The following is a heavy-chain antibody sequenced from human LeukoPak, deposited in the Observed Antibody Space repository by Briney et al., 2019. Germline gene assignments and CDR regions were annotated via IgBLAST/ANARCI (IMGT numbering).Heavy chain of an antibody. Sequence: SETLSLTCTVSGGSISSYYWSWIRQPPGKGLEWTGYIYYSGSTNYNPSLKSRVTISVDTSKNQFSLKLSSVTAADTAVYYCARQIAAAGLFDYWGQGTLVTVSS. CDR1: GGSISSYY. V-gene: IGHV4-59*08. D-gene: IGHD6-13*01. CDR3: ARQIAAAGLFDY. J-gene: IGHJ4*02. CDR2: IYYSGST.